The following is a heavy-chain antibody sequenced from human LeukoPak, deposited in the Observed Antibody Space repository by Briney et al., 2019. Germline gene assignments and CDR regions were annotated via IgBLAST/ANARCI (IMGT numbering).Heavy chain of an antibody. CDR2: IASDGSST. V-gene: IGHV3-74*01. D-gene: IGHD4-23*01. J-gene: IGHJ4*02. CDR1: GFTVSNNY. CDR3: ARGRPHGNDY. Sequence: GGSLRLSCAASGFTVSNNYMNWVRQAPGKGLVWVSRIASDGSSTTYADSVKGRFSISRDNAKNTLYLQMNSLRVEDTAVYYCARGRPHGNDYWGQGTLVTVSS.